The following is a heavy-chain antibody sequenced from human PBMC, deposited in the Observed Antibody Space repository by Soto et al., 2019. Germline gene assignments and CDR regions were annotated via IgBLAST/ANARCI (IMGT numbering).Heavy chain of an antibody. D-gene: IGHD3-22*01. Sequence: PGGSLRLSCAASGFTFSSYAMSWVHQAPGKGLEWVSAISGSGGSTYYADSVKGRFTISRDNSKNTLYLQMNSLRAEDTAVYYCAKVRDPADYYDSSGYGYWGQGTLVTVS. V-gene: IGHV3-23*01. CDR2: ISGSGGST. J-gene: IGHJ4*02. CDR3: AKVRDPADYYDSSGYGY. CDR1: GFTFSSYA.